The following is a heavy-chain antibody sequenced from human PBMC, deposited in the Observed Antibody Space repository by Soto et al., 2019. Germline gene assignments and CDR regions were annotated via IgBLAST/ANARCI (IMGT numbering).Heavy chain of an antibody. CDR1: GFTFSGSA. J-gene: IGHJ4*02. CDR2: IKSKGNNYAT. V-gene: IGHV3-73*01. Sequence: EVQLVESGGGLVQPGGSLKLSCAASGFTFSGSAMHWVRQASGQGLEWVGRIKSKGNNYATAYAASVKGRFTISRDDSNNTAYLQMNSLKTDDTAVYYCTTIIGDLWSNYDHWGQGTLVTVSS. D-gene: IGHD3-3*01. CDR3: TTIIGDLWSNYDH.